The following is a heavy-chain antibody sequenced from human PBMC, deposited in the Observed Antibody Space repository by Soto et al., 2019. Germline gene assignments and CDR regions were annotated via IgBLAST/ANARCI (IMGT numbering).Heavy chain of an antibody. Sequence: GEPLKLSCKGSGESFTSYWSGWVGQMHGKGLEWMGIIYPGDSDTRYSPSFQGQVTISADKSISTAYLQWSSLKASDTAMYYCARPSRPGIAAAGYYYYGMDVWGQGTTVTVYS. J-gene: IGHJ6*02. D-gene: IGHD6-13*01. CDR2: IYPGDSDT. V-gene: IGHV5-51*01. CDR1: GESFTSYW. CDR3: ARPSRPGIAAAGYYYYGMDV.